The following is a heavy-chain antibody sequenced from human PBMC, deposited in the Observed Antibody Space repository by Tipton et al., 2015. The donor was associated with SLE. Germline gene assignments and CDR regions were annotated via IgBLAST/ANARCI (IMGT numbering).Heavy chain of an antibody. D-gene: IGHD6-6*01. CDR3: ARDRGYTTSSRYFDF. V-gene: IGHV3-7*01. CDR2: INQDGSEQ. Sequence: SWVRQAPGKGLEWVAHINQDGSEQYYVDSVKGRFTISRDNSKDTLYLQINSLRAEDTAVYYCARDRGYTTSSRYFDFWGQGTLVSVSS. J-gene: IGHJ4*02.